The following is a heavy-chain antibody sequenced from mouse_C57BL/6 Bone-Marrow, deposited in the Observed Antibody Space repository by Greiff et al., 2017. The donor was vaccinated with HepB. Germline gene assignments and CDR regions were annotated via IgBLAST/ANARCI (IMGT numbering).Heavy chain of an antibody. J-gene: IGHJ1*03. CDR1: GFTFTDYY. D-gene: IGHD2-1*01. Sequence: EVHLVESGGGLVQPGGSLSLSCAASGFTFTDYYMSWVRQPPGKALEWLGFIRNKANGYTTEYSASVKGRFTISRDNSQSILYLQMNALRAEDSATYYCARPYGNPWYFDVWGTGTTVTVSS. V-gene: IGHV7-3*01. CDR3: ARPYGNPWYFDV. CDR2: IRNKANGYTT.